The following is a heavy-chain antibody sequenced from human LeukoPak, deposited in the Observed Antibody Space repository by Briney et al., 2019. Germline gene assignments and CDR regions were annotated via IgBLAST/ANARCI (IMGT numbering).Heavy chain of an antibody. Sequence: GASVKVSCKSSGYTFTGYYMHWVRQAPGQGLEWMGRINPNSGGTNYAQKFQGRVTMTKDTSINAAYTELSRLRSDDTAVYYCARGYSGYDCPDYWGQGTLVTVSS. CDR3: ARGYSGYDCPDY. J-gene: IGHJ4*02. D-gene: IGHD5-12*01. CDR1: GYTFTGYY. V-gene: IGHV1-2*06. CDR2: INPNSGGT.